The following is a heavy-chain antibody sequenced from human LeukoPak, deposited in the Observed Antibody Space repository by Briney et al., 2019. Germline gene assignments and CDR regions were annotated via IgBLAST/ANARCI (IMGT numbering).Heavy chain of an antibody. CDR2: KNPNSGRT. CDR3: ARGPVRTHGMDV. V-gene: IGHV1-8*01. J-gene: IGHJ6*02. CDR1: GYTFSSYD. Sequence: ASVNVSCKASGYTFSSYDINWVRQATAQGLEWMGWKNPNSGRTGFAQKFQGRLTMTTDTSISTAYMELSSLTSEDTAVYYCARGPVRTHGMDVWGQGTTVTVSS.